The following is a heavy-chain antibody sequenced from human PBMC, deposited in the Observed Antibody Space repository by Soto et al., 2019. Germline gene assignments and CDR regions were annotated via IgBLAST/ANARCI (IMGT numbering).Heavy chain of an antibody. V-gene: IGHV6-1*01. Sequence: SQTLSLTCAISGDSVSTISAAWPWIRQSPSRGLEWLGRTYYRSKWYIDYAVSVKSRISINSDASKNQFSLQLNSVTPEDTAVYYCVKETVAGTRIDYWGQGTLVTVSS. CDR3: VKETVAGTRIDY. CDR2: TYYRSKWYI. J-gene: IGHJ4*02. D-gene: IGHD6-19*01. CDR1: GDSVSTISAA.